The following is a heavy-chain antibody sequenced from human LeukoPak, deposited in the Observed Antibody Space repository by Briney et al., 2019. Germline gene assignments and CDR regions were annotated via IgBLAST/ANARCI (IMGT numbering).Heavy chain of an antibody. CDR1: GGSISSSSYY. D-gene: IGHD1-14*01. V-gene: IGHV4-39*07. CDR3: ARDRYSSSDY. CDR2: IYYSGST. J-gene: IGHJ4*02. Sequence: PSETLSLTCTVSGGSISSSSYYWGWIRQPPGKGLEWIGSIYYSGSTYYNPSLKSRVTISVDTSKNQFSLKLSSVTAADTAVYYCARDRYSSSDYWGQGTLVTVSS.